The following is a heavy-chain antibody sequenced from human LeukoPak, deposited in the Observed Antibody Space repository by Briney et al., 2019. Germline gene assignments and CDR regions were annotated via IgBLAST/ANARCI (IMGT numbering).Heavy chain of an antibody. D-gene: IGHD5-24*01. CDR2: ISYDGSNE. V-gene: IGHV3-30*02. CDR1: EFTLSNYG. CDR3: ADDGMATIRGHDAFDI. J-gene: IGHJ3*02. Sequence: PGGSLSLSCAASEFTLSNYGMHCVRQAPGKGLEWVAFISYDGSNEYYADSVKGRFTISRDNSKNTLYLQMNSLRAEDTAVYYCADDGMATIRGHDAFDIWGQGTMVTVSS.